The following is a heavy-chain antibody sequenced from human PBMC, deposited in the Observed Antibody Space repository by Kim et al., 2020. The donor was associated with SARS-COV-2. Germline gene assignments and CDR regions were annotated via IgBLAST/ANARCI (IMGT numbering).Heavy chain of an antibody. J-gene: IGHJ4*02. CDR3: ARDWAYSSGQFFH. Sequence: YSQKFQGRVTITRDTSASTAYMELSSLRSEDTAVYYCARDWAYSSGQFFHWGQGTLVTVSS. V-gene: IGHV1-3*01. D-gene: IGHD6-19*01.